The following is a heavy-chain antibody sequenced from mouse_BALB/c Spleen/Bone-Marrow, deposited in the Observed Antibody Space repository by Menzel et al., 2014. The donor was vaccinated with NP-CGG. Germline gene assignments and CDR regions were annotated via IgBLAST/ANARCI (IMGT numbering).Heavy chain of an antibody. J-gene: IGHJ2*01. D-gene: IGHD1-1*01. V-gene: IGHV1-80*01. CDR2: IYPGDGDT. CDR1: GYVFSTYW. Sequence: QVQLQQPGAELVRPASSVKISCKASGYVFSTYWMNWVKQRPGQGLEWIGQIYPGDGDTNYNGKFKGTATLTADKSSSTAYMQLSSLTSEDSAVYFCARSGYGSSCDYWGQGTTLTVSS. CDR3: ARSGYGSSCDY.